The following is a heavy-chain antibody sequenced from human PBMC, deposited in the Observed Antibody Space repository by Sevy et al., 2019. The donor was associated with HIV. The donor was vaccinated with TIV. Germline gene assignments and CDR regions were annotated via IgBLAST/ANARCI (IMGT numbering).Heavy chain of an antibody. CDR2: VIASVNMA. CDR3: ATAMPCGGDCYYFDS. Sequence: ASVKVSCKASGGTFSTYIINWVRQAPGQGLEWMGGVIASVNMANSSQKFQGRVTITGDGSTSTAYMELSSLTSEDTAVYYCATAMPCGGDCYYFDSWGQGTRVTVSS. V-gene: IGHV1-69*10. J-gene: IGHJ4*02. CDR1: GGTFSTYI. D-gene: IGHD2-21*02.